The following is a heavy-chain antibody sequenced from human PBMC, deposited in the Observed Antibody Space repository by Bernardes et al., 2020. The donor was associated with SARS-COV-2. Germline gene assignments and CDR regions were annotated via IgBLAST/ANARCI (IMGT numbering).Heavy chain of an antibody. CDR2: IIPILGIA. CDR3: AGPGLEAAADLQSFNSHYYYYGMDV. Sequence: SVKVSCKASGDTFSSYAISWVRQAPGQGLEWMGRIIPILGIANYAQKFQGRVTITADKSTSTAYMELSSLRSEDTAVYYCAGPGLEAAADLQSFNSHYYYYGMDVWGQGTTVTVSS. D-gene: IGHD6-13*01. J-gene: IGHJ6*02. CDR1: GDTFSSYA. V-gene: IGHV1-69*04.